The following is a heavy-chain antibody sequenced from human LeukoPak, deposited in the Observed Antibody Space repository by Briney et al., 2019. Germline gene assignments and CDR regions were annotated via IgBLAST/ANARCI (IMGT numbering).Heavy chain of an antibody. J-gene: IGHJ6*03. Sequence: GGSLRLSCAASGFAFSTYTMNWVRQAPGKGLEWVSAVGGSGGGSRYADPVKGRFTISRDNSKNTLFLQMSSLRDDDTAVYYCAKGARLNYYYLDVWGKGTTVTVSS. CDR2: VGGSGGGS. CDR1: GFAFSTYT. CDR3: AKGARLNYYYLDV. V-gene: IGHV3-23*01.